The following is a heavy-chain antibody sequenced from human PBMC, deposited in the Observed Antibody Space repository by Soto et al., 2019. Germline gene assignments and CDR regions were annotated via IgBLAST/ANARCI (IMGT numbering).Heavy chain of an antibody. CDR1: GYSISSGYY. J-gene: IGHJ4*02. Sequence: SETLSLTCGVSGYSISSGYYWGWIRQPPGKGLEWIGSIYHSGSTYYNPSLKSRVTISVDTSKNQFSLKLSSVTAADTAVYYCARNYYGSGHFYFDYWGQGTLVTVSS. D-gene: IGHD3-10*01. V-gene: IGHV4-38-2*01. CDR2: IYHSGST. CDR3: ARNYYGSGHFYFDY.